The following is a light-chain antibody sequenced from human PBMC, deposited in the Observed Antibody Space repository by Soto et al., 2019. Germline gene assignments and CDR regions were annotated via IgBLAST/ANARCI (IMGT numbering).Light chain of an antibody. CDR2: EVS. J-gene: IGLJ1*01. CDR3: CSYAGSSTYV. CDR1: SSDVGSYNL. V-gene: IGLV2-23*02. Sequence: QSALTQPASVSGSPGQSITISCTGTSSDVGSYNLVSWYQQHPGKAPKLMIYEVSKRPSGGSNRFSGSKSGNTASLTISGLQAEDEADYYCCSYAGSSTYVFGTGTKLTVL.